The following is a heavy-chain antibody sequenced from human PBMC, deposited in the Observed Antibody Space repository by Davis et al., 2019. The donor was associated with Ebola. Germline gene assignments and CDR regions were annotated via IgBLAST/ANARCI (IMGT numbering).Heavy chain of an antibody. CDR2: IYYSGST. CDR3: ARGYSNWFDP. V-gene: IGHV4-31*03. J-gene: IGHJ5*02. D-gene: IGHD2-2*02. CDR1: GGSISSGGYY. Sequence: MPSETLSLTCTVSGGSISSGGYYWSWIRQHPGKGLEWIGYIYYSGSTYYNPSLKSRVTISVDTSKNQFSLKLSSVTAADTAVYYCARGYSNWFDPWGQGTLVTVSS.